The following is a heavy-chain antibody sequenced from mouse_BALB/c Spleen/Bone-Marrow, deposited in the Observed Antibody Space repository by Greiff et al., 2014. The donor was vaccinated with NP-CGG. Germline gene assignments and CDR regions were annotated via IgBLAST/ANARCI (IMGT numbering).Heavy chain of an antibody. V-gene: IGHV1-7*01. Sequence: VQLQQSRTELAKPGASVKMSCKASGYTFTSYWIHWIKQRPGQGLEWIGYINPITGYTEYNQKFKDKATLTADKSSSTAYIQLSSLTSDDSAVYYCARNYDYDGGYCAMDYWGQGTSVTVSS. CDR2: INPITGYT. D-gene: IGHD2-4*01. J-gene: IGHJ4*01. CDR1: GYTFTSYW. CDR3: ARNYDYDGGYCAMDY.